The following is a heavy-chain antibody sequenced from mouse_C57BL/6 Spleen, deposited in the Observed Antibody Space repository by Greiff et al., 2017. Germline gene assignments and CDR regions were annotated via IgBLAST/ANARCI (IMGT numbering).Heavy chain of an antibody. J-gene: IGHJ4*01. V-gene: IGHV5-6*01. Sequence: EVQVVESGGDLVKPGGSLKLSCAASGFTFSSYGMSWVRQTPDKRLEWVATISSGGSYTYYPDSVKGRFTIARDDAKNTLYLQMSSLKSEDTAMYYCASRIYYDYDGYAMDYWGQGTSVTVSS. CDR3: ASRIYYDYDGYAMDY. D-gene: IGHD2-4*01. CDR1: GFTFSSYG. CDR2: ISSGGSYT.